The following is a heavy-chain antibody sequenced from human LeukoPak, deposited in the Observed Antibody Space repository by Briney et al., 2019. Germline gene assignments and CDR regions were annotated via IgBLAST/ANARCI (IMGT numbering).Heavy chain of an antibody. Sequence: PGGSLRLSCAASEFTFSSYAMSWVRQAPGKGLEWVSAISGSGGSTYYADSVKGRFTISRDNSKNTLYLQMNSLRAEDTAVYYCAKDQGYSSSSRIFDYWGQGTLVTVSS. CDR3: AKDQGYSSSSRIFDY. CDR2: ISGSGGST. D-gene: IGHD6-13*01. CDR1: EFTFSSYA. J-gene: IGHJ4*02. V-gene: IGHV3-23*01.